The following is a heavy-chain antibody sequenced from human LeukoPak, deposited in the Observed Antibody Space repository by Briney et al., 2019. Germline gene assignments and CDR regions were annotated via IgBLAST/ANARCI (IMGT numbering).Heavy chain of an antibody. D-gene: IGHD6-19*01. CDR2: IYYSGST. CDR1: GGSISSYY. CDR3: ARDNPFSSGYPPTGGMDV. J-gene: IGHJ6*02. Sequence: PSETLSLTCTVSGGSISSYYWSWIRQPPGKGLEWIGYIYYSGSTNYNPSLKSRVTISVDTSKNQFSLKLSSVTAADTAVYYCARDNPFSSGYPPTGGMDVWGQGTTVTVSS. V-gene: IGHV4-59*01.